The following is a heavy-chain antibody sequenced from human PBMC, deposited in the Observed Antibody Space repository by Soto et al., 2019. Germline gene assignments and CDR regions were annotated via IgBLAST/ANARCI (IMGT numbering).Heavy chain of an antibody. J-gene: IGHJ5*02. V-gene: IGHV4-59*01. CDR1: GGSISSYY. Sequence: QVQLQESGPGLVKPSATLSLTCTVSGGSISSYYWSWIRQPPGKGLEWIGYIYYSGSTNYNPSLKSRVTISVDTSKNQFSLKLSSVTAADTAVYYCARSMGLYCSGGSCYGGDWFDPWGQGTLVTVSS. D-gene: IGHD2-15*01. CDR2: IYYSGST. CDR3: ARSMGLYCSGGSCYGGDWFDP.